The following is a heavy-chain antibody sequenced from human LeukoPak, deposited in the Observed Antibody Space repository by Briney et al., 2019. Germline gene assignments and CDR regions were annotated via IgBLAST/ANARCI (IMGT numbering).Heavy chain of an antibody. Sequence: PSETLSLTCAVYGGSFSGYYWSWIRQPPGKGLEWIGEINHSRSTNYNPSLKSRVTISVDTSKNQFSLKLSSVTAADTAVYYCARGGNIVVVPAAMWYSIWGQGTLVTVSS. D-gene: IGHD2-2*01. CDR3: ARGGNIVVVPAAMWYSI. V-gene: IGHV4-34*01. J-gene: IGHJ4*02. CDR1: GGSFSGYY. CDR2: INHSRST.